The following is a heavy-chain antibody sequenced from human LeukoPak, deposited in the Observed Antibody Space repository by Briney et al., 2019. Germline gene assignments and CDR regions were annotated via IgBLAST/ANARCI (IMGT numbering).Heavy chain of an antibody. Sequence: GASVKVSCKASGYTFTSYYMHWVRQAPGQGLEWMGIINPSGGSTSYAQKFQGRVTMTRDTSTSTVYMELSSLRSEDTAVYYCARGGYIVVVPAARGDFDYWGQGTLVTVSS. CDR3: ARGGYIVVVPAARGDFDY. V-gene: IGHV1-46*01. CDR2: INPSGGST. D-gene: IGHD2-2*01. CDR1: GYTFTSYY. J-gene: IGHJ4*02.